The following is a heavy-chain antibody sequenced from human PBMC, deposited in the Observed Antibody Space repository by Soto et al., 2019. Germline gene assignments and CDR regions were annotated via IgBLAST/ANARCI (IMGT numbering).Heavy chain of an antibody. V-gene: IGHV3-7*01. J-gene: IGHJ4*02. D-gene: IGHD3-3*01. Sequence: EVQLVESGGGLVQPGGSLRLSCAASGFTFSSYWMSWVRQAPGKGLEWVANIKQDGSEKYYVDSVKGRFTISRDNAKNSLYLQMNSLRAEDTAVYYCARSGWDFWSGYYGYWGQGTLVTVSS. CDR3: ARSGWDFWSGYYGY. CDR2: IKQDGSEK. CDR1: GFTFSSYW.